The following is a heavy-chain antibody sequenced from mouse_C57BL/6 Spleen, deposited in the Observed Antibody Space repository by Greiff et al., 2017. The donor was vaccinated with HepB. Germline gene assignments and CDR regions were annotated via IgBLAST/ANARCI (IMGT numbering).Heavy chain of an antibody. CDR1: GFTFSSYA. CDR2: ISDGGSYT. Sequence: EVQLVESGGGLVKPGGSLKLSCAASGFTFSSYAMSWVRQTPEKRLEWVATISDGGSYTYYPDNVKGRFTISRDNAKNNLYLQMSHLKSEDTAMYYCARVGPSYRYFGYWGQGTTLTVSS. D-gene: IGHD2-10*01. J-gene: IGHJ2*01. CDR3: ARVGPSYRYFGY. V-gene: IGHV5-4*01.